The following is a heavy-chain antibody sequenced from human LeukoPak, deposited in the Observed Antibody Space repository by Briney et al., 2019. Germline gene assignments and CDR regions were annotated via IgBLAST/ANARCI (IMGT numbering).Heavy chain of an antibody. V-gene: IGHV3-21*04. CDR3: ARSSYSSSSSV. J-gene: IGHJ3*01. CDR1: GFTVSNNY. CDR2: ISSSSSYI. D-gene: IGHD6-6*01. Sequence: TGGSLRLSCAASGFTVSNNYMSWVRQAPGKGLEWVSSISSSSSYIYYADSVKGRFTISRDNAKNSLYLQINSLRAEDTAVYYCARSSYSSSSSVWGQGTMVTVSS.